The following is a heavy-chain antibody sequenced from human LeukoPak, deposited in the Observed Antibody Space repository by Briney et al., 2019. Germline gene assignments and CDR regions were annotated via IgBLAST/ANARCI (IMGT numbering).Heavy chain of an antibody. V-gene: IGHV4-34*01. CDR3: ARRGVDYYYYYYMDV. D-gene: IGHD3-10*01. CDR1: GGSFSGYY. J-gene: IGHJ6*03. CDR2: INHSGST. Sequence: PSETLSLICAVYGGSFSGYYWSWIRQPPGKGLEWIGEINHSGSTNYNPSLKSRVTISVDTSKNQFSLKLSSVTAADTAVYYCARRGVDYYYYYYMDVWGKGTTVTISS.